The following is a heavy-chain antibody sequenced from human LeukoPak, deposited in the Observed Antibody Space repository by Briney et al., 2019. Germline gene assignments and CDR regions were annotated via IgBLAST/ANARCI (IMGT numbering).Heavy chain of an antibody. D-gene: IGHD2-15*01. CDR1: GYTFTSYY. CDR2: INPSGGST. J-gene: IGHJ3*02. V-gene: IGHV1-46*01. Sequence: ASVKVSCKASGYTFTSYYMHWVRQAPGQGLEWMGIINPSGGSTSYAQKFQGRVTMTRDTSTSTVYMELSSLRSEDTAVYYCAREPSCSGGSCYSDEGDAFDIWSQGTMVTVSS. CDR3: AREPSCSGGSCYSDEGDAFDI.